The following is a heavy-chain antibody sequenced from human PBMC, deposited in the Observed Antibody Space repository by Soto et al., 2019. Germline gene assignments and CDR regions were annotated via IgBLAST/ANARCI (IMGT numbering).Heavy chain of an antibody. V-gene: IGHV1-18*04. CDR1: GYTFTSYG. J-gene: IGHJ4*02. CDR2: ISADNGNT. CDR3: ARDRHFYDSSGPSGWDY. Sequence: QVQLVQSGAEVKKPGASVKVSCKASGYTFTSYGISWVRQAPGQGLEWLGWISADNGNTNYAQKLQGRVTMTTDTSTSTAYMEMRSLRFDDTAVYYCARDRHFYDSSGPSGWDYWGQGTLVTVSS. D-gene: IGHD3-22*01.